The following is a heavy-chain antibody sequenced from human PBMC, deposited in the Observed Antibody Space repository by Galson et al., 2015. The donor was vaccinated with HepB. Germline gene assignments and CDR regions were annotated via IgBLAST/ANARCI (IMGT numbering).Heavy chain of an antibody. D-gene: IGHD6-13*01. CDR1: GLIFTDYS. CDR2: IKQDGSEK. Sequence: SLRLSCAASGLIFTDYSMAWVRQAPGKGLEWVANIKQDGSEKNYVDSVKGRFTISRDNAKNSLFLQMNSLRAEDTAVYYCVRVGSSGYSYLGSWGQGTLVTVSS. J-gene: IGHJ5*02. CDR3: VRVGSSGYSYLGS. V-gene: IGHV3-7*03.